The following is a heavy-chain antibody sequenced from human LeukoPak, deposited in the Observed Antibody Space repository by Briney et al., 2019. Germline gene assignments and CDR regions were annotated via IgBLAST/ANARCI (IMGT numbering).Heavy chain of an antibody. J-gene: IGHJ6*02. CDR3: ARVGVYYDSSGYSGGYYYYGMDV. V-gene: IGHV4-34*01. D-gene: IGHD3-22*01. CDR2: INHSGST. Sequence: QPSETLSLTCAVYGGSFSGYYWSWIRQPPGKGLEWIGEINHSGSTNYNPSLKSRVTISVDTSKNQFSLKLSSVTAADTAVYYCARVGVYYDSSGYSGGYYYYGMDVWGQGTTVTVSS. CDR1: GGSFSGYY.